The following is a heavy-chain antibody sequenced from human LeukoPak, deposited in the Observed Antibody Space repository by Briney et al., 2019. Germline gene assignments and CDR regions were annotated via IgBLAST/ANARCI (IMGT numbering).Heavy chain of an antibody. J-gene: IGHJ2*01. D-gene: IGHD3-22*01. V-gene: IGHV4-34*01. CDR3: ARERTMRYFDL. CDR1: GGSFSGYY. Sequence: PSQTLSLTCAVDGGSFSGYYWSWIRQPPGKGLEWIGEINHSGSTNYNPSLKSRVTISVDTSKDQFSLKLSSVTAADTAVYYCARERTMRYFDLWGRGTLVTVSS. CDR2: INHSGST.